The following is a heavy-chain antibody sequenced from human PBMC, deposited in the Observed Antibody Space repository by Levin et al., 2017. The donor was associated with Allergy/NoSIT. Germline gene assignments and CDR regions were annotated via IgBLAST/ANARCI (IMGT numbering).Heavy chain of an antibody. J-gene: IGHJ3*01. CDR3: ARGIALEWRDVFDL. V-gene: IGHV3-7*03. CDR2: IKEDGSEQ. CDR1: GFTFRTYW. D-gene: IGHD2-8*01. Sequence: GGSLRLSCAASGFTFRTYWMNWVRQAPGKGLEWVANIKEDGSEQYYLESVKGRFTISRDNTQNSLYLEMNSLRVEDTAVYYCARGIALEWRDVFDLWGPGTLVSVSS.